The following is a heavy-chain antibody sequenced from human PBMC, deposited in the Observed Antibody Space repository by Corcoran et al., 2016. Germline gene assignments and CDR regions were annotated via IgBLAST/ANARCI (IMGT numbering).Heavy chain of an antibody. D-gene: IGHD3-3*01. J-gene: IGHJ6*02. Sequence: QVQLVESGGGVVQPGRSLRLSCAASGFTFSNYGMHWVRQAPGKGLEWVAVISYDGSNKYYADSVKDRFTISRDNSKNTLYLQMNSLRAEDTAVYYGAKDQKAHTYYDFWIGYYPNSPGYCYGMDVWGQGTTVTVSS. CDR2: ISYDGSNK. V-gene: IGHV3-30*18. CDR1: GFTFSNYG. CDR3: AKDQKAHTYYDFWIGYYPNSPGYCYGMDV.